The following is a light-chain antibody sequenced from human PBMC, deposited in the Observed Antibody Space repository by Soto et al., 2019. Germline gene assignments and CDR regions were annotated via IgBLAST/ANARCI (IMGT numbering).Light chain of an antibody. Sequence: DIQMTQSPSSLSASVGDRVTITCRSSQNIRNYLNWYQQKLGRAPKLLIYTTSNLQTGVPSRFSGSGSGTDFTLTISSLQPEDFATYYCQQSYSNPQTFGQGTKVEFK. J-gene: IGKJ1*01. CDR3: QQSYSNPQT. V-gene: IGKV1-39*01. CDR1: QNIRNY. CDR2: TTS.